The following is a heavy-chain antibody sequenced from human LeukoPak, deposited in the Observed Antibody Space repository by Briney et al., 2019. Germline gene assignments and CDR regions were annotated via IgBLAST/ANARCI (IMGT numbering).Heavy chain of an antibody. D-gene: IGHD1-26*01. J-gene: IGHJ3*02. CDR2: INHSGST. CDR3: AREEVEATNTAYSRIYNAFDI. V-gene: IGHV4-34*01. Sequence: PSETLSLTCAVYGGSFSGYYWSWIRQPPGKGLEWIGEINHSGSTNYSPSLQSRVTMSVDTSKNQFSLKLRSVTAADTAMYYCAREEVEATNTAYSRIYNAFDIWGQGTMVTVSS. CDR1: GGSFSGYY.